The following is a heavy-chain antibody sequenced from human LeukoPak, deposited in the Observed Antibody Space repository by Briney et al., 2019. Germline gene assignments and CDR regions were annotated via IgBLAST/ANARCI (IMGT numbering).Heavy chain of an antibody. Sequence: GASVKVSCKASGYTFTSYYMHWVRQAPGRGLEWMGIINPSGGSTSYAQKFQGRVTMTRDTSTSTVYMELSSLSSEDTAVYYCARCLTKNYGDYDAFDIWGQGTMVTVSS. V-gene: IGHV1-46*01. J-gene: IGHJ3*02. CDR1: GYTFTSYY. CDR2: INPSGGST. D-gene: IGHD4-17*01. CDR3: ARCLTKNYGDYDAFDI.